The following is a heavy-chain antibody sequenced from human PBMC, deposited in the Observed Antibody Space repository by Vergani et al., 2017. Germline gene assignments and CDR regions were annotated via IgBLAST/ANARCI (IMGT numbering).Heavy chain of an antibody. V-gene: IGHV3-48*03. J-gene: IGHJ4*02. Sequence: EVQLVESGGGLVQPGGSLRLSCAASGFTFSSYEMNWVRQAPGKGLEWVSYISSSGSTIYYADSVKGRFTISRDNAKNSLYLQMNSLRAEDTAVYYCARWVGAAAGPGFDYWGQGTLVTVSS. CDR2: ISSSGSTI. CDR3: ARWVGAAAGPGFDY. D-gene: IGHD6-13*01. CDR1: GFTFSSYE.